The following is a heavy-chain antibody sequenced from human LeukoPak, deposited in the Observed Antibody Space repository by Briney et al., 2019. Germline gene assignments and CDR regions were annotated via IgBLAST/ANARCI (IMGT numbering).Heavy chain of an antibody. Sequence: ASVKVSCKASGYTFTSYGISWVRQAPGQGLEWMGWISAYNGNTNYAQKLQGRVTMTTDTSTSTAYMELRSLRSDDTAVYYCARSDILTGYSTNIFDYWGQGTLVTVSS. CDR2: ISAYNGNT. J-gene: IGHJ4*02. CDR3: ARSDILTGYSTNIFDY. CDR1: GYTFTSYG. V-gene: IGHV1-18*01. D-gene: IGHD3-9*01.